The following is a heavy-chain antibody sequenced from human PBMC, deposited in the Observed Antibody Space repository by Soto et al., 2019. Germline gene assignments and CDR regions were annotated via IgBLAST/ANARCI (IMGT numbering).Heavy chain of an antibody. CDR3: ARGFSYSNYVFDY. Sequence: SETLSLTCAVSGGSISSGDYYWSWIRQPPGKGLEWIGYIYYSGSTYYNPSLKSRVTISVDTSKNQFSLKLSSVTAADTAVYYCARGFSYSNYVFDYWGQGTLVTVSS. J-gene: IGHJ4*02. CDR1: GGSISSGDYY. CDR2: IYYSGST. V-gene: IGHV4-30-4*01. D-gene: IGHD4-4*01.